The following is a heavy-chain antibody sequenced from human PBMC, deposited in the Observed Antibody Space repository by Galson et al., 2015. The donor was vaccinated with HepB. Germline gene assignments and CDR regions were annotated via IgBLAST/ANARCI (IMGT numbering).Heavy chain of an antibody. Sequence: SLRLSCAASGFTFSSYWMSWVRQAPGKGLEWVANIKQDGSEKYYVDSVKGRFTISRDNAKNSLYLQMNSLRTEDTALYYCAKAQTTTGSFYYALDVWGQGTPVTVSS. CDR1: GFTFSSYW. D-gene: IGHD3-16*01. CDR3: AKAQTTTGSFYYALDV. CDR2: IKQDGSEK. J-gene: IGHJ6*02. V-gene: IGHV3-7*03.